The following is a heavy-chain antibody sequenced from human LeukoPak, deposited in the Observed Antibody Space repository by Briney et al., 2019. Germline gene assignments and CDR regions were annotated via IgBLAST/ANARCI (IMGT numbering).Heavy chain of an antibody. CDR3: AKDEVSSWFLYYFDY. V-gene: IGHV3-23*01. CDR1: GFTFSSYA. J-gene: IGHJ4*02. D-gene: IGHD6-13*01. CDR2: ISGSGGGT. Sequence: GGSLRLSCAASGFTFSSYAMSWVRQAPGKGLEWVSAISGSGGGTYYADSVKGRFTISRDNSKDTLYLQMNSLRAEDTAVYYCAKDEVSSWFLYYFDYWGQGTLVTVSS.